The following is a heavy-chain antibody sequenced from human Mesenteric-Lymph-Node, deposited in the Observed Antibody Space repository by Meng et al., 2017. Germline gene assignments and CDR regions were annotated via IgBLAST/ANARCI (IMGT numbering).Heavy chain of an antibody. V-gene: IGHV3-74*01. CDR3: ARDKPPYYYDSSGLFYD. CDR1: GFTFSNYW. D-gene: IGHD3-22*01. CDR2: IKSDGSST. J-gene: IGHJ4*02. Sequence: GESLKISCAASGFTFSNYWMNWVRQAPGKGLVWVARIKSDGSSTSYADSVKGRFTISRDNAKNTLYLQMNSLRAEDTAVYYCARDKPPYYYDSSGLFYDWGQGTLVTVSS.